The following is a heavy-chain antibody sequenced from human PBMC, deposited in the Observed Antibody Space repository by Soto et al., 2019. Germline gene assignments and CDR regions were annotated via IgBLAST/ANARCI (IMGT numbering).Heavy chain of an antibody. Sequence: SETLSLTCTVSGGSISSYYWSWIRQPPGKGLEWIGYIYYSGSTNYNPSLKSRVTISVDTSKNQFSLKLSSVTAADTAVYYCASCGGDCYAPFGYWGQGTLVTVSS. V-gene: IGHV4-59*01. J-gene: IGHJ4*02. CDR2: IYYSGST. CDR3: ASCGGDCYAPFGY. CDR1: GGSISSYY. D-gene: IGHD2-21*02.